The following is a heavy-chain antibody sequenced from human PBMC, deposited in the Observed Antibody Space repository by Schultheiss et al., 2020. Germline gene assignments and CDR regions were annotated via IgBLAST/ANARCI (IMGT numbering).Heavy chain of an antibody. Sequence: GGSLRLSCKGSGYSFTSYWIGWVRQMPGKGLEWMGIIYPGDSDTRYSPSFQGQVTISADKSISTAYLQWSSLKASDTAMYYCARRGIAAASLGYFQHWGQGTLVNVSS. D-gene: IGHD6-13*01. CDR2: IYPGDSDT. V-gene: IGHV5-51*01. CDR1: GYSFTSYW. J-gene: IGHJ1*01. CDR3: ARRGIAAASLGYFQH.